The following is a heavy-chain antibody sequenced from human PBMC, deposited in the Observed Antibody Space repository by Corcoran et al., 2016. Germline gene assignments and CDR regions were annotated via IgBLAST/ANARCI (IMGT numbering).Heavy chain of an antibody. CDR3: ARRVSKYYFDY. V-gene: IGHV4-39*01. Sequence: QLQLQESGPGLVKPSETLSLTCTVSGGSISSSSYYWGWIRQPPGKGLEWIGSIYYSGSTYYNPSLKSRVTISVDTSKNQFSLKLSSVTAADTAVYYCARRVSKYYFDYWGQGTLVTVSS. CDR2: IYYSGST. J-gene: IGHJ4*02. CDR1: GGSISSSSYY.